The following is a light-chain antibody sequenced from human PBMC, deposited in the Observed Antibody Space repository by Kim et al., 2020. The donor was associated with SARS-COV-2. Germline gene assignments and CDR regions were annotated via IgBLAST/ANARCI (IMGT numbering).Light chain of an antibody. CDR1: SGSIDDNY. Sequence: GKTVTIPCTRSSGSIDDNYVQWYQQRPGGVPTTVIYEDDQSPSGVSDRFSGSIDNSSNSASLTISGLRTEDEADYYCQSYNRDNVIFGGGTQLTVL. CDR3: QSYNRDNVI. J-gene: IGLJ2*01. CDR2: EDD. V-gene: IGLV6-57*03.